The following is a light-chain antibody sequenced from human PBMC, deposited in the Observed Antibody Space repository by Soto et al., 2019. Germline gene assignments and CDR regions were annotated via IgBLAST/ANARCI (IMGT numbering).Light chain of an antibody. V-gene: IGKV3-20*01. J-gene: IGKJ1*01. Sequence: EIVLAQSPGALSLSPGEGATLLCRASQSVDSSYLAWYQQKPGQAPRLLIYGASSRATGIPDRFSGSGSGTAFTLTISRLEPEDVAVYYCQQYGPSPTFGQGTKVEIK. CDR3: QQYGPSPT. CDR2: GAS. CDR1: QSVDSSY.